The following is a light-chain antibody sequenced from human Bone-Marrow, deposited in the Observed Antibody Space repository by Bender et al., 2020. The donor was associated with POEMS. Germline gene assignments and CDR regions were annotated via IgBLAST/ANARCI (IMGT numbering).Light chain of an antibody. Sequence: QSVVTQPPSLSEAPSQRFTISCSGSSSNIGNHGVNWYQQLPGADPKLLIYYDDLLTPGVPYRVSASKSGTSTALAISERQSEDEALYYCSAWDTSLSGWVFGGGTKLTVL. CDR3: SAWDTSLSGWV. V-gene: IGLV1-36*01. J-gene: IGLJ3*02. CDR2: YDD. CDR1: SSNIGNHG.